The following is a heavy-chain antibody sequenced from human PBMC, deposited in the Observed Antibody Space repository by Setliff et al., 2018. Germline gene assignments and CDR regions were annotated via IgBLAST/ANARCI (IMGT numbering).Heavy chain of an antibody. CDR3: FGAGTCSY. Sequence: GGSLRLSCTASGFSYSNCWVSWVRQAPGKGLEWLASINPHASEKYYVDSVKGRFTISRDNAKNSLSLQMNNLGIEDTAVYYCFGAGTCSYWGQGTLVTVSS. J-gene: IGHJ4*02. CDR2: INPHASEK. CDR1: GFSYSNCW. V-gene: IGHV3-7*01. D-gene: IGHD3-10*01.